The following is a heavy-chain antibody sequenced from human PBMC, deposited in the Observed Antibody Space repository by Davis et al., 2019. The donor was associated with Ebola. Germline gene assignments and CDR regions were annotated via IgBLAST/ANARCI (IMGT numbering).Heavy chain of an antibody. CDR3: ASLLGYCSGGSCFSS. CDR1: GGSFSSYY. V-gene: IGHV4-59*01. J-gene: IGHJ4*02. Sequence: SETLSPTCTVSGGSFSSYYWSWIRQPPGKGLEWIGYIYYTGSTDYNPSLKSRVTISVDTSKNQFSLKLSSVTAADTAVYYCASLLGYCSGGSCFSSWGQGTLVTVSP. CDR2: IYYTGST. D-gene: IGHD2-15*01.